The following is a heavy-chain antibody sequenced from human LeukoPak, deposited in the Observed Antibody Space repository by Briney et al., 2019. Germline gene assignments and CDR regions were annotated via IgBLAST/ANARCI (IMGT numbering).Heavy chain of an antibody. V-gene: IGHV3-11*01. Sequence: PGGSLGLSCAASGFTFSDYYMSWIRQAPGKGLEWVSYISSSGSTIYYADSVKGRFTISRGNSKNTLYLQMNSLRAEDTAVYYCAKEGGQWLVLPKNYFDYWGQGTLVTVSS. CDR2: ISSSGSTI. CDR3: AKEGGQWLVLPKNYFDY. J-gene: IGHJ4*02. D-gene: IGHD6-19*01. CDR1: GFTFSDYY.